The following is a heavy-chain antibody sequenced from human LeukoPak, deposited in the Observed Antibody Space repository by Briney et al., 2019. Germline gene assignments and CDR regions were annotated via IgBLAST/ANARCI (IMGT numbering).Heavy chain of an antibody. D-gene: IGHD5-12*01. CDR1: GITVNTNY. CDR3: ARAGIEGGYDS. V-gene: IGHV3-66*01. J-gene: IGHJ5*02. CDR2: IYSGGST. Sequence: GGSLRLSCAASGITVNTNYMSWVRQAPGKGLEWVSLIYSGGSTYYADSVKGKFTISRDNSKNTLYLQMNSLRAEDTAVYYCARAGIEGGYDSWGQGTLVTVSS.